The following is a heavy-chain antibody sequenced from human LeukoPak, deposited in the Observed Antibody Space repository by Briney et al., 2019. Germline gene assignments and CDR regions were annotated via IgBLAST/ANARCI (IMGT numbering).Heavy chain of an antibody. CDR1: GFTFSSYA. V-gene: IGHV3-23*01. D-gene: IGHD6-19*01. CDR3: AKLKDTYSRGRYDC. J-gene: IGHJ4*02. CDR2: ISGSGGST. Sequence: GGSLRLSCAASGFTFSSYAMSWVRQAPGKGLEWVSAISGSGGSTYYADSVKGRFTISRDNSKNTLYLQMNSLRAEDTGVYYCAKLKDTYSRGRYDCWGQGTLVTVSS.